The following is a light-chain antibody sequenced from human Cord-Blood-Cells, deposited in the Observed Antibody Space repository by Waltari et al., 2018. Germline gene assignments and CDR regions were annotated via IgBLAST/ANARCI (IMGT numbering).Light chain of an antibody. Sequence: SYELTQPPSVSVSPRQPARITCPGDALPKQYAYWYPQKPGQAPVLVIYKDSERPSGNPERFSGSSSGTTVTLTISGVQAEDEADYYCQSADSSGTYWVFGGGTKLTVL. J-gene: IGLJ3*02. V-gene: IGLV3-25*03. CDR1: ALPKQY. CDR2: KDS. CDR3: QSADSSGTYWV.